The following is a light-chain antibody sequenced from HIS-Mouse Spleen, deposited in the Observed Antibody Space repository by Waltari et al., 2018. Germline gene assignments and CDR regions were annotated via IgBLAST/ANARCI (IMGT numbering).Light chain of an antibody. CDR1: QGISSY. V-gene: IGKV1-9*01. CDR2: AAS. Sequence: DIQLTQSPSFLSASVGDRVTITCRASQGISSYLAWYQQKPGKAPKLLIYAASTLQSGVPSRFSGSGSGTEFTLTISSLQPEDFATDCCQQLNSYPATFGQGTKVEIK. CDR3: QQLNSYPAT. J-gene: IGKJ1*01.